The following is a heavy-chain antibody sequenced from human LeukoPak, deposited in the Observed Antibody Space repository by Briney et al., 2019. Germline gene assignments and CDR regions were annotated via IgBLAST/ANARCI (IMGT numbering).Heavy chain of an antibody. CDR1: GGSISSYY. CDR2: IYTSGTT. CDR3: ARLSTVTTSFDY. Sequence: SETLPLTCTVSGGSISSYYWSWIRQPAGKGLEWIGRIYTSGTTHYNPSLKSRVTMSVDTSKNQFSLKLSSVTAADTAVYYCARLSTVTTSFDYWGQGTLVTVSS. D-gene: IGHD4-17*01. V-gene: IGHV4-4*07. J-gene: IGHJ4*02.